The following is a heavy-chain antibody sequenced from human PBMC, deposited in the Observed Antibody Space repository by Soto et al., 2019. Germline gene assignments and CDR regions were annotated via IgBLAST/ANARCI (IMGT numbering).Heavy chain of an antibody. CDR2: IKSKTDGGTT. CDR1: GFTFSNAW. Sequence: PGGSLRLSCAASGFTFSNAWMSWVRQAPGKGLEWVGRIKSKTDGGTTDYAAPVKGRFTISRDDSKNTLYLQMSSLKTEDTAVYYCNTVWSYGTFDYWGQGNLVTVSS. J-gene: IGHJ4*02. CDR3: NTVWSYGTFDY. D-gene: IGHD5-18*01. V-gene: IGHV3-15*01.